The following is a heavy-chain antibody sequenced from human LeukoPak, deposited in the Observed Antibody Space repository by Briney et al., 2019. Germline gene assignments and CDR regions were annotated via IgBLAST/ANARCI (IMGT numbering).Heavy chain of an antibody. CDR3: ARGADFIRSGYYYGMDV. D-gene: IGHD4-17*01. Sequence: SQTLSLTCTVSDGSISSGGYYWSWIRQHPGKGLEWIGYIYYSGSTYYNPSLKSRVTISVDTSKNQFSLKLSSVTAADTAVYYCARGADFIRSGYYYGMDVWGQGTTVTVSS. CDR2: IYYSGST. V-gene: IGHV4-31*03. CDR1: DGSISSGGYY. J-gene: IGHJ6*02.